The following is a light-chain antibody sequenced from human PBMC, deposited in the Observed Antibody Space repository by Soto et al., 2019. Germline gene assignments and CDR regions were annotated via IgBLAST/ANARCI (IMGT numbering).Light chain of an antibody. CDR2: GAS. Sequence: EIVMTQSPATLSVSPGERATLSCRASQIVSSNLAWYQQKPGQAPRLLIYGASTRATGIPARFSGSGSGTEFTLTISSLLSEDFAVYYCQQYNNWPPWTFGQGTKVEIK. CDR3: QQYNNWPPWT. V-gene: IGKV3-15*01. CDR1: QIVSSN. J-gene: IGKJ1*01.